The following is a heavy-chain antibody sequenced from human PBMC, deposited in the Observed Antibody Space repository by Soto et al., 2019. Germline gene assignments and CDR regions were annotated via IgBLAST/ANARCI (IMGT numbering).Heavy chain of an antibody. J-gene: IGHJ4*02. CDR2: ISYDGTNK. V-gene: IGHV3-30*18. D-gene: IGHD6-19*01. Sequence: GGSLRLSCAASGFTFSTYGVHWVRQAPGKGLEWVAVISYDGTNKYYGDSVKGRFTISRDNSKNTVYLQMNSLRAEDTAVYYCAKQFGTGWYYFDHWGQGTLVTVSS. CDR1: GFTFSTYG. CDR3: AKQFGTGWYYFDH.